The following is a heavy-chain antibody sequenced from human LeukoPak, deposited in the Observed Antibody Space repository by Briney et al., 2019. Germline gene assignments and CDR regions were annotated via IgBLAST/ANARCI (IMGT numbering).Heavy chain of an antibody. CDR2: IKQDGSEK. V-gene: IGHV3-7*05. CDR1: GFTFSSYW. CDR3: ARGEIRYSSGWRENYYYYGMDV. J-gene: IGHJ6*02. Sequence: GGSLRLSCAASGFTFSSYWMSWVRQASGKGLEWVANIKQDGSEKYYVESVKGRFTISRDNAKNSLWPQMNSLRAEDTAVFYCARGEIRYSSGWRENYYYYGMDVWGQGTTVTVSS. D-gene: IGHD6-19*01.